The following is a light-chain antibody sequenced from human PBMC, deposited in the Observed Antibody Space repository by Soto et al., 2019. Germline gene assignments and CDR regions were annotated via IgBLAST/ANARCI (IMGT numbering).Light chain of an antibody. CDR3: QQYDNWPPYT. V-gene: IGKV3-15*01. J-gene: IGKJ2*01. CDR2: GAS. CDR1: QSVSSN. Sequence: EIVMTQSPATLSVSPGDRATLSCRASQSVSSNLAWYQQKPGQAPRLLIYGASTRATGIPARFSGSGSGTEFTLTISSLQSEDFAVYSCQQYDNWPPYTFGQGTKLEIK.